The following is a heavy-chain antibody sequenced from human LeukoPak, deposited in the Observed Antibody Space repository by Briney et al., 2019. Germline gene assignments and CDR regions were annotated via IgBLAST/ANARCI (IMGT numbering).Heavy chain of an antibody. J-gene: IGHJ6*03. CDR2: ISWNSGSI. V-gene: IGHV3-9*01. Sequence: GGSLRLSCAASGFTFDDYAMHWVRQAPGKGLEWVSGISWNSGSIGYADSVKGRFTISRDNAKNSLYLQMNSLRAEDTAVYYCARDPAKYSSSWMGPRYYYYMDVWGKGTTVTVSS. CDR3: ARDPAKYSSSWMGPRYYYYMDV. CDR1: GFTFDDYA. D-gene: IGHD6-13*01.